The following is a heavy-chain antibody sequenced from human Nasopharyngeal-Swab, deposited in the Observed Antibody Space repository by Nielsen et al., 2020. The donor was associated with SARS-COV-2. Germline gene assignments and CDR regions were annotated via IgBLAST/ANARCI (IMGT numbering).Heavy chain of an antibody. D-gene: IGHD3-22*01. J-gene: IGHJ4*02. CDR2: ITSGSAII. CDR1: GFIFSASA. Sequence: LSLTCAASGFIFSASAIHWVRQAPGKGLEWISYITSGSAIIYYADSVKGRFTISRDSARNLLYLQMNSLRAEDTAVYYCASAHRAYGDSGYYPLDYWGKGTLVTVSS. CDR3: ASAHRAYGDSGYYPLDY. V-gene: IGHV3-48*04.